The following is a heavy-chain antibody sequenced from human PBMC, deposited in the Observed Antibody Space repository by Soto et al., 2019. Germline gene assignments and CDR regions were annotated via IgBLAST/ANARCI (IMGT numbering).Heavy chain of an antibody. D-gene: IGHD3-16*01. V-gene: IGHV3-21*01. CDR1: GVTFRNYS. J-gene: IGHJ6*01. CDR3: ARGSYGGLDV. CDR2: ISSSSSDI. Sequence: PGVSLRLWRAASGVTFRNYSIHCIRQAPGKGLEWVSSISSSSSDIYYADSVKGRFTISRDNAKNSRYLRRNSLRAEDSDVYYCARGSYGGLDVWGHGATVTVSS.